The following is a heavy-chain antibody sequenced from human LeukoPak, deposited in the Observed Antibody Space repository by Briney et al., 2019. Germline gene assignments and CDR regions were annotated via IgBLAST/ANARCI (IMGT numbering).Heavy chain of an antibody. V-gene: IGHV4-59*02. CDR2: IYYSGST. D-gene: IGHD6-13*01. CDR3: ARDFQIVAAGTGAFDI. J-gene: IGHJ3*02. CDR1: GGSVTSYY. Sequence: SETLSLTCTVSGGSVTSYYWSWIRQPPGKGLGWIGYIYYSGSTNYNPSLKSRVTISVDTSKNQFSLKLSSVTAADTAVYYCARDFQIVAAGTGAFDIWGQGTMVTVSS.